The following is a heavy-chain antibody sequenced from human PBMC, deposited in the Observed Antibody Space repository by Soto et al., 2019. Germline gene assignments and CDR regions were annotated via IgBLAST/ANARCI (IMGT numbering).Heavy chain of an antibody. Sequence: SLRLSCAASGFTFSSYGMHWVRQAPGKGLEWVAVISYDGSNKYYADSVKGRFTISRDNSKNTLYLQMNSLRAEDTAVYYCAKEIRGSYYVDYWGQGTLVTVSS. CDR3: AKEIRGSYYVDY. J-gene: IGHJ4*02. CDR1: GFTFSSYG. V-gene: IGHV3-30*18. D-gene: IGHD1-26*01. CDR2: ISYDGSNK.